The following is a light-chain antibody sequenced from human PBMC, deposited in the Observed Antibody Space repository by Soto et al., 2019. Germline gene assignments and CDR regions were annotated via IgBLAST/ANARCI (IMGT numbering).Light chain of an antibody. V-gene: IGLV2-8*01. Sequence: QSALTQPPSASGSPGQSVTISCTGTSSDVGAYNYVSWYQQYPGKAPKLMIYEVSKRPSGVPDRFSGSKSGKTASLTVSGLHPEDEADYYCTSYAGSDIWVFGGRTKLTVL. CDR2: EVS. CDR3: TSYAGSDIWV. CDR1: SSDVGAYNY. J-gene: IGLJ3*02.